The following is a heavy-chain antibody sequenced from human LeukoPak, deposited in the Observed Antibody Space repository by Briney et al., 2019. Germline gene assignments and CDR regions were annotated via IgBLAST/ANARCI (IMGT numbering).Heavy chain of an antibody. J-gene: IGHJ3*02. CDR3: ARESQSAYYFDSSGYEDAFDI. D-gene: IGHD3-22*01. CDR2: ISSRAGSI. V-gene: IGHV3-48*03. CDR1: GFTFSSYE. Sequence: GGSLRLSCSASGFTFSSYEMNWVRQAPGKGLEWVSAISSRAGSIYYADSVKGRFTISRDNAKNSLYLQMNSLRAEDTAVYYCARESQSAYYFDSSGYEDAFDIWGQGTMVTVSS.